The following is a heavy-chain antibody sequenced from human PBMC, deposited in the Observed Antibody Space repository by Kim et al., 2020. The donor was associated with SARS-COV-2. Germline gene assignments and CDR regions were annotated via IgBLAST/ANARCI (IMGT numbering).Heavy chain of an antibody. CDR3: ARGTRVLRFLEWLLYFDY. J-gene: IGHJ4*02. D-gene: IGHD3-3*01. V-gene: IGHV4-34*01. Sequence: SETLSLTCAVYGGSFSGYYWSWIRQTPGKGLEWIGEIYHSGSTNYNPSLKSRVTISVDTSKNQFSLKLSSVTAADTAVFYCARGTRVLRFLEWLLYFDYWGQGTLVTVSS. CDR1: GGSFSGYY. CDR2: IYHSGST.